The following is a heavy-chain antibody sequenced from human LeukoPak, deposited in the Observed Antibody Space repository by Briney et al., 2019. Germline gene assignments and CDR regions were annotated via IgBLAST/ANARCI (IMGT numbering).Heavy chain of an antibody. CDR1: GASISGYY. D-gene: IGHD3/OR15-3a*01. J-gene: IGHJ3*02. V-gene: IGHV4-59*01. CDR3: ARGGLTSLANTPLGAFDM. Sequence: SETLSLTCTVSGASISGYYWSWIRQPPGKRLEWIGYIISTGTINYNPSLKSRVTISIDTSKNQLSLQLTSVTAADTAVYYCARGGLTSLANTPLGAFDMWGQGTLVSVSS. CDR2: IISTGTI.